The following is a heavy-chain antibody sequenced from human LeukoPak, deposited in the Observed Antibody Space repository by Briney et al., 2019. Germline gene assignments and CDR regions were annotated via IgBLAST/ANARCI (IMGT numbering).Heavy chain of an antibody. Sequence: GGSLRLSCAASGFSFSTYSMSWVRQAPGKGLEWVSLITAGGGRTFYAGSVKGRFTISRDNSESTLYLQMDSLRPEDTAVYYCAKEPAYCGGDCFSLLDYWGQGSLVTVSS. D-gene: IGHD2-21*02. J-gene: IGHJ4*02. CDR1: GFSFSTYS. CDR2: ITAGGGRT. CDR3: AKEPAYCGGDCFSLLDY. V-gene: IGHV3-23*01.